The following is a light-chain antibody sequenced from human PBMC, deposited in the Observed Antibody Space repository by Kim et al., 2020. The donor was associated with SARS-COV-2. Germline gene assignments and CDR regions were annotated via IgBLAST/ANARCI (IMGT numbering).Light chain of an antibody. V-gene: IGLV3-1*01. J-gene: IGLJ2*01. CDR2: QDT. CDR1: KLGNKY. CDR3: QAWDRNTGV. Sequence: SYELTQPPSVPVSPGQTASITCSGDKLGNKYACWYQQKSGQSPVLVIYQDTKRPSGIPERFSGSNSGNTVTLTISGTQAMDEADYYCQAWDRNTGVFGGGTKLTVL.